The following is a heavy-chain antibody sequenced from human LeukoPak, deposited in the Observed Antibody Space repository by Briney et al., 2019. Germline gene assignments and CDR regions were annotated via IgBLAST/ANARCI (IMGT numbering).Heavy chain of an antibody. CDR3: ASGWYDGAYDY. CDR2: ISGSGGST. J-gene: IGHJ4*02. CDR1: GFTFSSYA. Sequence: GGSLRLSCVGSGFTFSSYAMSWVRQAPGKGLEWVSAISGSGGSTYYADSVKGRFTISRDNSKNTLYLQMNSLRAEDTAVYYCASGWYDGAYDYWGQGTLVTVSS. V-gene: IGHV3-23*01. D-gene: IGHD6-19*01.